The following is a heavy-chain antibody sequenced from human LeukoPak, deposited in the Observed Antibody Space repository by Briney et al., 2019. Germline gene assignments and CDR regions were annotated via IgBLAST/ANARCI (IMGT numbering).Heavy chain of an antibody. D-gene: IGHD1-26*01. J-gene: IGHJ4*02. Sequence: GASVKVSCKAAGYTFTNYGISWVRQAPGQGLEWMGWISAYNGYTNYAQKFQGRVTMTSDTSTSTAYMELRSLRSDDTAVYYCARDLLIAPQSAPPPLLSGSGDYWGQGTLVTVSS. CDR2: ISAYNGYT. CDR3: ARDLLIAPQSAPPPLLSGSGDY. V-gene: IGHV1-18*01. CDR1: GYTFTNYG.